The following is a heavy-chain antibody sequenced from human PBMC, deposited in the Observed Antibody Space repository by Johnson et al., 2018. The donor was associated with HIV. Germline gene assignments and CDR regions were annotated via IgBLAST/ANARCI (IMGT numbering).Heavy chain of an antibody. J-gene: IGHJ3*01. CDR2: IRYDGSNK. V-gene: IGHV3-33*08. D-gene: IGHD3-10*01. CDR3: ARAPEVRGVDAFDV. CDR1: GFTFSSYA. Sequence: QEKLVESGGGVVQPGRSLRLSCAASGFTFSSYAMHWVRQAPGKGLEWVAFIRYDGSNKYYADSVKGRFTISRDNSKNTLYLQMNILRAEDTAVYYCARAPEVRGVDAFDVWGQGTMVTVSS.